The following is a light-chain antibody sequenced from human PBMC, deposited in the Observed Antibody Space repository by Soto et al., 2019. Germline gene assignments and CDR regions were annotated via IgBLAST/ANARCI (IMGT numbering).Light chain of an antibody. CDR1: SSNIGRNA. V-gene: IGLV1-44*01. J-gene: IGLJ3*02. CDR2: SHD. CDR3: AAWDDSVVGPV. Sequence: QSVLTQPPSASGTPGQRVTISCSGSSSNIGRNAVNWYQQLPGTAPKLLIYSHDQRPSGVPDRFSGSKSGTSASLAISGLQSEDEADYYCAAWDDSVVGPVFGGGTKVTVL.